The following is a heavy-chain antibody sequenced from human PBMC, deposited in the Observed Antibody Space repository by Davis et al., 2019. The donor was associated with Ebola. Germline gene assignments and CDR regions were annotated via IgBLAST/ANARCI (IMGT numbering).Heavy chain of an antibody. CDR3: ASIADIGGMDV. V-gene: IGHV4-39*07. D-gene: IGHD2-15*01. J-gene: IGHJ6*02. CDR1: GGSISSSSYY. CDR2: IYYSGST. Sequence: MPSETLSLTCTVSGGSISSSSYYWGWIRQPPGKGLEWIGSIYYSGSTYYNPSRKSRVTISVDTSKNQFSLKLSSVTAADTAVYYCASIADIGGMDVWGQGTTVTVSS.